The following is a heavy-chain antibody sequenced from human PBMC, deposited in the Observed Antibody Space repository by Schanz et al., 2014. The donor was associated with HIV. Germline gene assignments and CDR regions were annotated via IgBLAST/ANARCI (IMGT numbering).Heavy chain of an antibody. V-gene: IGHV3-23*04. D-gene: IGHD6-13*01. CDR1: GFTFSSHW. CDR3: AKDKSRHTYSSSSIFDP. J-gene: IGHJ5*02. CDR2: ISATGGST. Sequence: EVQLVESGGGLVQPGGSLRLSCAASGFTFSSHWMHWVRQAPGKGLEWVSAISATGGSTYYADSVKGRFTISRDNSKNTLYLQMNSLRPEDTAVYYCAKDKSRHTYSSSSIFDPWGQGTLVTVSS.